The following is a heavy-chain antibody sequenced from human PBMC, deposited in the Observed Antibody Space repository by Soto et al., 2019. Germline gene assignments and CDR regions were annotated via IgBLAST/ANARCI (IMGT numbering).Heavy chain of an antibody. J-gene: IGHJ2*01. CDR2: IYWDDDK. CDR1: GFSLRGSGVG. D-gene: IGHD3-10*01. CDR3: ARQYGSGNHYLWYFDL. V-gene: IGHV2-5*02. Sequence: QITLKESGPTLVRPTQTLTLTCTFSGFSLRGSGVGVGWIRQPPGKALEWLALIYWDDDKYYSPSLKSRLTITKDTSENQVVLTMTNMDPVDTATYSCARQYGSGNHYLWYFDLWGRGTLVTVSS.